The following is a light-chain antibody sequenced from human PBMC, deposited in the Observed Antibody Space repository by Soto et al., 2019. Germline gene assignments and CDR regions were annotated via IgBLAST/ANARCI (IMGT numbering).Light chain of an antibody. V-gene: IGKV3-20*01. J-gene: IGKJ1*01. CDR1: QSVRSTY. Sequence: EIVLTQSPGTLSLSPGERATLSCRASQSVRSTYFAWYQQKPGQAPRLLIYGASSRATGIPDRFSGSGSGTDFTLTISRLEPEDFAMYYCQQYSDSWWTFGQGIKVDIK. CDR2: GAS. CDR3: QQYSDSWWT.